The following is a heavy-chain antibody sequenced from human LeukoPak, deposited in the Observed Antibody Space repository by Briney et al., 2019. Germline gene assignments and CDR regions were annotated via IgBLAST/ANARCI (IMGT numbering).Heavy chain of an antibody. CDR1: GDSVSSNSVT. V-gene: IGHV6-1*01. D-gene: IGHD2-2*01. Sequence: SQALSLTCAISGDSVSSNSVTWSWIRQSPSRGLEWLGRTYYRSTWYNDYAVSVRGRITVNPDTSKNQFSLHLNSVTPEDTAVYYCARRLTQYDCFDPWGQGILVTVSS. CDR3: ARRLTQYDCFDP. J-gene: IGHJ5*02. CDR2: TYYRSTWYN.